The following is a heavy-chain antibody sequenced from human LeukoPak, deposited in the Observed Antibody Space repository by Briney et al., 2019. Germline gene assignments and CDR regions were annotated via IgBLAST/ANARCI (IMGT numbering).Heavy chain of an antibody. D-gene: IGHD3-3*01. CDR1: GGSISSSNW. Sequence: PSGTLSLTCAVSGGSISSSNWWSWVRPPPGKGLEWIGEIYHSGSTNYNPSLKSRVTISVDKSKNQFSLKLSSVTAADTAVYYCARATYDFWSGQLDYWGQGTLVTVSS. CDR2: IYHSGST. J-gene: IGHJ4*02. CDR3: ARATYDFWSGQLDY. V-gene: IGHV4-4*02.